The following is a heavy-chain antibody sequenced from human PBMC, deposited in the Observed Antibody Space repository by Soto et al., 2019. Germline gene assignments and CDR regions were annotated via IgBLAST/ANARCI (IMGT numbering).Heavy chain of an antibody. Sequence: PSETLSLTCAVYGGSFSCYYWSWIRQPPGKGLEWIGEINHSGSTNYNPSLKSRVTISVDTSKIQFSLKLSSVTAADTAVYYCARGSFKGLLWYGELLSWGWFDPWGQGTLVTVSS. CDR1: GGSFSCYY. J-gene: IGHJ5*02. V-gene: IGHV4-34*01. D-gene: IGHD3-10*01. CDR2: INHSGST. CDR3: ARGSFKGLLWYGELLSWGWFDP.